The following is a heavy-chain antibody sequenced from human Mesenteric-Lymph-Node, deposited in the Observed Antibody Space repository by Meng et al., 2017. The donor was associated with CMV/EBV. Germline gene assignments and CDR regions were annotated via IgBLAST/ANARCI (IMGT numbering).Heavy chain of an antibody. CDR2: VSGSGSSA. J-gene: IGHJ4*02. D-gene: IGHD5-18*01. V-gene: IGHV3-23*01. CDR3: AKDQGYSYGYYFDY. CDR1: GFTFSTYV. Sequence: LSLTCAASGFTFSTYVMNWVRQAPGKGLEWVSAVSGSGSSAYYADSVKGRFTISRDNSKNTLYLQVNSLRAEDTAVYYCAKDQGYSYGYYFDYWGQGTVVTVSS.